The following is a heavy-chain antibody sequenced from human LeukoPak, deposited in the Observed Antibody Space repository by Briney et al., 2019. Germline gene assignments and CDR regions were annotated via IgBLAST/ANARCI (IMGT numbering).Heavy chain of an antibody. CDR3: FREGGD. CDR1: GFTFSTYS. J-gene: IGHJ4*02. V-gene: IGHV3-48*04. Sequence: GGSLRLSCAASGFTFSTYSMNWVRQAPGKRLEWVSYIGRSSSPIYYADSVKGRFTISRDNGKNTLYLQMNSLRVEDTAIYYCFREGGDWGQGTLVTVSS. CDR2: IGRSSSPI. D-gene: IGHD3-10*01.